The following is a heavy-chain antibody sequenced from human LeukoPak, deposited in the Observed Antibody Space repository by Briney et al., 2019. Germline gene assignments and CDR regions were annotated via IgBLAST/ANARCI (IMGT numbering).Heavy chain of an antibody. J-gene: IGHJ4*02. CDR2: INHSGST. CDR1: GGSFSGYY. CDR3: ARMGSLYCSSTSCYPDY. D-gene: IGHD2-2*01. Sequence: TPSETLSLTCAVYGGSFSGYYWSWIRQPPGKGLEWIGEINHSGSTNYNPSLKSRVTISVDTSKNQFSLKLSSVTAADTAVYYCARMGSLYCSSTSCYPDYWGQGTLVTVSS. V-gene: IGHV4-34*01.